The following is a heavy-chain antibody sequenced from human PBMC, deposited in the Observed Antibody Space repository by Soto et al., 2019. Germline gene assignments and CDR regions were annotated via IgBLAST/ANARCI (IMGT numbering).Heavy chain of an antibody. CDR3: THDYGDYRYYFDY. J-gene: IGHJ4*02. CDR1: GFTFTYAW. D-gene: IGHD4-17*01. Sequence: PGGSLRLSCAASGFTFTYAWVSWVRQAPGKGPEWVGRIKSKTDGGTTDYAAPVKGRFTISRDDSKDTLYLQMNSLKIEDTAVYYCTHDYGDYRYYFDYWGQGTLVTVSS. CDR2: IKSKTDGGTT. V-gene: IGHV3-15*01.